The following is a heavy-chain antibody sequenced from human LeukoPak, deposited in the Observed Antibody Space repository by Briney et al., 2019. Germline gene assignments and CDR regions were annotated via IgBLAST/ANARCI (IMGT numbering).Heavy chain of an antibody. CDR3: AKSSTTPDY. CDR1: GFTFDDYG. Sequence: GGSLRLSCAASGFTFDDYGMSWVRQAPGKGLEWVSGINWNGGSTGYADSVKGRFTISRDNSKNTLYLQMNSLRAEDTAVYYCAKSSTTPDYWGQGTLVTVSS. D-gene: IGHD4-11*01. CDR2: INWNGGST. V-gene: IGHV3-20*04. J-gene: IGHJ4*02.